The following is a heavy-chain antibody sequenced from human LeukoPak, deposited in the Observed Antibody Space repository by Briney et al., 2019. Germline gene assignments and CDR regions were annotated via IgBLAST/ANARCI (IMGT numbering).Heavy chain of an antibody. V-gene: IGHV3-48*03. CDR1: GFTLNNYG. CDR3: ARADSSASYSPII. Sequence: PRGSLRLSCAASGFTLNNYGMNWVRQAQGKGLDWLSYIDSRGSNIYYADSVKGRFTISRDSARNSLFLQMNSLRADDTAVYYCARADSSASYSPIIWGQGTMVTVSS. D-gene: IGHD3-22*01. CDR2: IDSRGSNI. J-gene: IGHJ3*02.